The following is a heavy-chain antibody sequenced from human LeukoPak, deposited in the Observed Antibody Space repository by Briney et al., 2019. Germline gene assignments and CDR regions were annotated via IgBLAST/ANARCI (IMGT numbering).Heavy chain of an antibody. J-gene: IGHJ4*02. CDR2: IKQDGSEK. CDR1: GFTFSSYW. Sequence: GGSLRLSCAASGFTFSSYWMSWVRQAPGKGLEWVANIKQDGSEKYYVDSVKGRFTISRDNAKNSLYLQMNSLRAEDTAVYYCARASGYYDSSGELDYWGQGTLVTVSS. V-gene: IGHV3-7*01. D-gene: IGHD3-22*01. CDR3: ARASGYYDSSGELDY.